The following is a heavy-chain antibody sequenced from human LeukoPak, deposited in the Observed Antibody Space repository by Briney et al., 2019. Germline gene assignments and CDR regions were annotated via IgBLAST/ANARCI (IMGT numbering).Heavy chain of an antibody. CDR2: INPSDGST. V-gene: IGHV1-46*03. CDR1: GYTFTSYY. CDR3: ARDRVVRGDFDY. D-gene: IGHD3-10*01. J-gene: IGHJ4*02. Sequence: GASVKVSFMASGYTFTSYYMHWVRPAPAQGLEGMGIINPSDGSTSYAHKFQGRVTMTRDTSTSTVYMELSSLRSEDTAVYYCARDRVVRGDFDYWGQGTLVTVSS.